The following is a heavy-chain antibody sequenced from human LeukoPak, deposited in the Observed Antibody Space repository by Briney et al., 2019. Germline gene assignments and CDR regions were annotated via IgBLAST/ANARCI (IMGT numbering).Heavy chain of an antibody. CDR3: APRSHYYDSSGYCYAFDY. J-gene: IGHJ4*02. V-gene: IGHV1-24*01. Sequence: ASVKVSCKVSGYTLTELSMHWVRQAPGKGLEWMGVFDPEDGETIYAQKFQGGVTVTEDTSTDTAYMELRKLRSEDTAVYYCAPRSHYYDSSGYCYAFDYWGPGTLVTVSS. D-gene: IGHD3-22*01. CDR1: GYTLTELS. CDR2: FDPEDGET.